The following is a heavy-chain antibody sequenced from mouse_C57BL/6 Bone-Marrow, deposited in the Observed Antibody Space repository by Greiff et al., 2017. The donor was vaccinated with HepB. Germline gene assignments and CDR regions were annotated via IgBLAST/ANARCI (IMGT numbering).Heavy chain of an antibody. CDR2: ISSGSSTI. CDR3: ARPVVARGYFEV. CDR1: GFTFSDYG. D-gene: IGHD1-1*01. Sequence: EVQVVESGGGLVKPGGSLKLSCAASGFTFSDYGMHWVRQAPEKGLEWVAYISSGSSTIYYADTVKGRFTISRDNAKNTVFLQKTSLRSEDTAMYYCARPVVARGYFEVWGTGTTVTVSS. V-gene: IGHV5-17*01. J-gene: IGHJ1*03.